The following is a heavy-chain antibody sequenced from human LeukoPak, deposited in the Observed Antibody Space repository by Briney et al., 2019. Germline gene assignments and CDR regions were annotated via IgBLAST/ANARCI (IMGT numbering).Heavy chain of an antibody. V-gene: IGHV4-59*11. J-gene: IGHJ3*02. CDR3: ARDLVTVTKGFDI. CDR2: ISYIGST. D-gene: IGHD4-17*01. Sequence: SETLSLTCAVSDDSFSSHYWTWIRQPPGKGLEWIGYISYIGSTNYNPSLESRVTISIDTSRNQFSLRLSPVTAADTAVYYCARDLVTVTKGFDIWGQGTMSASLQ. CDR1: DDSFSSHY.